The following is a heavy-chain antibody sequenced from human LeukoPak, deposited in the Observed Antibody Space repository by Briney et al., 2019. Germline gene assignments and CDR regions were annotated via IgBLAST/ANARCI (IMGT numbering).Heavy chain of an antibody. CDR3: ARDTSSGWYWFDP. D-gene: IGHD6-19*01. J-gene: IGHJ5*02. CDR1: GFTFSSYA. V-gene: IGHV3-23*01. CDR2: ISGSGDST. Sequence: GSLRLSCAASGFTFSSYAMSWVRQAPGKGLEWVSAISGSGDSTYYADSVKGRFTISRDNSKNTLYLQMNSLRAEDTAVYYCARDTSSGWYWFDPWGQGTLVTVSS.